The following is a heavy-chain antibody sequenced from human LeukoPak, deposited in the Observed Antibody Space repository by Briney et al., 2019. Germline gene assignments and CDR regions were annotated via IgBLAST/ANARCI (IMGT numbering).Heavy chain of an antibody. CDR2: IYYSGST. CDR1: GGSISSYY. V-gene: IGHV4-59*08. Sequence: SETLSLTCTVSGGSISSYYWSWIRQPPGEGLEWIGYIYYSGSTNYNPSLKSRVTISVDTSKNQFSLKLSSVTAADTAVYYCARHPRPTHLFDYWGQGTLVTVSS. CDR3: ARHPRPTHLFDY. J-gene: IGHJ4*02.